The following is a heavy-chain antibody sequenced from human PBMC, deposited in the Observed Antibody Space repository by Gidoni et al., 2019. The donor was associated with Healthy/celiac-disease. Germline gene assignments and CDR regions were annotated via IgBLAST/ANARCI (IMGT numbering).Heavy chain of an antibody. D-gene: IGHD6-6*01. J-gene: IGHJ6*02. CDR3: ARRKGIEYSSSSGYYYGMDV. CDR2: IYHSGST. V-gene: IGHV4-4*02. CDR1: GGSISSRNW. Sequence: QVQLQESGPGLVKPSGTLSLTCAVSGGSISSRNWWSWVRQPPGKGLEWIGEIYHSGSTNYNPSLKSRVTISVDKSKNQFSLKLSSVTAADTAVYYCARRKGIEYSSSSGYYYGMDVWGQGTTVTVSS.